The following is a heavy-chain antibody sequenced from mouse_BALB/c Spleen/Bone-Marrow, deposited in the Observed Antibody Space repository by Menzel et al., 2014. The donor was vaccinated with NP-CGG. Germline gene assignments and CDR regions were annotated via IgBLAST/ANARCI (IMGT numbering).Heavy chain of an antibody. D-gene: IGHD1-2*01. CDR1: GYTFTSFW. Sequence: VNLEESGPELGQTGASVKLSCTASGYTFTSFWMHWVKLRPGQGFEWIGEINPSNGRTNYNEKFKRKATLTVDKSSSTAYMQLSSLTSEDSAVYYCTNYGYDWDRGTTLTVSS. CDR3: TNYGYD. CDR2: INPSNGRT. V-gene: IGHV1S81*02. J-gene: IGHJ2*01.